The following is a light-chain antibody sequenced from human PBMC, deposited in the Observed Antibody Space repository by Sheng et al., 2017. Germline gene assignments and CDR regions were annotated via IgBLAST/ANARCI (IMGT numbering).Light chain of an antibody. V-gene: IGKV3-20*01. CDR3: QYYGSSPVT. CDR1: QSLSVNY. J-gene: IGKJ4*01. Sequence: EIVLTQSPGTLSLSPRERATLSCRASQSLSVNYLAWYQQKPGQAPRLLFYGASTGASGIPARFSGSGSGTDFTLTISRLDPEDFAVYYCQYYGSSPVTFGGGTRVEV. CDR2: GAS.